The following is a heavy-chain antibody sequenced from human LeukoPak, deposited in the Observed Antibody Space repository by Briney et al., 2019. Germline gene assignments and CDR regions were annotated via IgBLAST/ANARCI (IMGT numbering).Heavy chain of an antibody. CDR2: IYYSGST. D-gene: IGHD3-10*01. CDR3: ARGPGSFDY. V-gene: IGHV4-59*01. Sequence: SETLSLTCTVSGGSISSYYWSWIRQPPGKGLEWIGYIYYSGSTNYNPSLKSRVTISVDTSKNQFSLKLSSVTAADTAVYYCARGPGSFDYWGQGTLVTVSS. CDR1: GGSISSYY. J-gene: IGHJ4*02.